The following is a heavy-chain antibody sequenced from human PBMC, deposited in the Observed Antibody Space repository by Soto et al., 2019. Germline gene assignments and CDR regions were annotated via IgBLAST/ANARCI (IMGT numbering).Heavy chain of an antibody. Sequence: QVQLVQSGAEEKKPGSSVTVSCKASGGTFSSYAISWVRQAPGQGLEWMGGIIPIFGTANYAQKFQGRVTITADESTNTAYMELSIVRSTDTAVSYCARGGNYLGAGSYYHYFYYGRDVWGPGTTVNVSS. V-gene: IGHV1-69*01. J-gene: IGHJ6*02. CDR1: GGTFSSYA. CDR3: ARGGNYLGAGSYYHYFYYGRDV. D-gene: IGHD3-10*01. CDR2: IIPIFGTA.